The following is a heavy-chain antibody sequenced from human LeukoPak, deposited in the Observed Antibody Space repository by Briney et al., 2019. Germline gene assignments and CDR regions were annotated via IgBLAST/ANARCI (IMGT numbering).Heavy chain of an antibody. D-gene: IGHD3-3*01. CDR1: GGSFSGYY. Sequence: SETLSLTCAVYGGSFSGYYWSWIRQPPGKGLEWIGEINHSGSTNYNPSLKSRVTISVDTSKNQFSLKLSSVTAADTAVYYCARLGSWGTLWSGYSDYWGQGTLVTVSS. CDR3: ARLGSWGTLWSGYSDY. CDR2: INHSGST. J-gene: IGHJ4*02. V-gene: IGHV4-34*01.